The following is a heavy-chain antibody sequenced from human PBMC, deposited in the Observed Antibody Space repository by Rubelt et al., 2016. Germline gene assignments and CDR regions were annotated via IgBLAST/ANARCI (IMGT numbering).Heavy chain of an antibody. V-gene: IGHV4-39*02. D-gene: IGHD4-17*01. Sequence: GKGLEWIGSIHYSGSTYYNPSLKSRVTISVDTSKNQFSLKVSSVTAADTAVYYCARDGADYGDYDFAYWGQGTLVTVSS. CDR2: IHYSGST. CDR3: ARDGADYGDYDFAY. J-gene: IGHJ4*02.